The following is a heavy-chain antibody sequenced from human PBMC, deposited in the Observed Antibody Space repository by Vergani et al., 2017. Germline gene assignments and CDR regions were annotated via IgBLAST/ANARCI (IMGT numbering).Heavy chain of an antibody. CDR2: ISYDGMNE. CDR1: GFTFSTYG. J-gene: IGHJ6*02. Sequence: VQLVESGGGVVQPGRSLRLSCAASGFTFSTYGMHWVRQAPGKGLEWLAVISYDGMNEYYADSVMGRFSISRDTSKTTLYLQINSLRADDTAVYYCAKWGNGMDVWGQGTTVTVSS. D-gene: IGHD7-27*01. CDR3: AKWGNGMDV. V-gene: IGHV3-30*18.